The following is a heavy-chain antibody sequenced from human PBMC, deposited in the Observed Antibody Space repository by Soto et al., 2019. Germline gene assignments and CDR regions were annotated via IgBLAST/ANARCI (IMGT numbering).Heavy chain of an antibody. V-gene: IGHV3-30-3*01. D-gene: IGHD5-12*01. Sequence: QVQLVESGGGVVQPGRSLRLSCAASGFTFSSYAMHWVRQAPGKGLEWVAVISYDGSNKYYADSVKGRFTISRDNSKNTLYLQVNRLRAEDTAVYYCARANRDSGYDFFDYWGQGTLVTVSS. CDR3: ARANRDSGYDFFDY. CDR1: GFTFSSYA. CDR2: ISYDGSNK. J-gene: IGHJ4*02.